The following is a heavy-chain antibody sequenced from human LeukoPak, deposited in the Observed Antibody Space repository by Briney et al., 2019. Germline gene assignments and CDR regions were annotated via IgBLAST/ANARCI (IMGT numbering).Heavy chain of an antibody. Sequence: ASVKVSCKASGYTFTSYGISWVRQAPGQGLEWMGWISAYNGNTNYAQKLQGRATMTTDTSTSTAYMELRSLRSDDTAVYYCARDRGHIGVVDEIDFWGQGTLVTVSS. CDR2: ISAYNGNT. CDR3: ARDRGHIGVVDEIDF. V-gene: IGHV1-18*01. CDR1: GYTFTSYG. J-gene: IGHJ4*02. D-gene: IGHD2-21*01.